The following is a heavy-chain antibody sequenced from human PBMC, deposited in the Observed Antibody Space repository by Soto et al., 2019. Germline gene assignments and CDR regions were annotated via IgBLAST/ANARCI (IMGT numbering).Heavy chain of an antibody. CDR2: ISAYSGNT. Sequence: GASVKVSCKASGYTFTNFGISWVRQAPGQGLEWMGWISAYSGNTNYAQKFQGRVTMTTDTSTSTAYMEQRSLRSDDTAVYYCARVRPYFDFWSGQPSYFGYWGPGTLVTVSS. D-gene: IGHD3-3*01. V-gene: IGHV1-18*01. J-gene: IGHJ4*02. CDR3: ARVRPYFDFWSGQPSYFGY. CDR1: GYTFTNFG.